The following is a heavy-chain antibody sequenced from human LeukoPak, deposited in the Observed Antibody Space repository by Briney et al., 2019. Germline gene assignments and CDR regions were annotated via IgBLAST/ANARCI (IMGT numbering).Heavy chain of an antibody. D-gene: IGHD3-10*01. CDR3: ARITMEGYSQH. CDR1: GGSISSGDYY. Sequence: KSSETLSLTCTVSGGSISSGDYYWSWIRQPPGKGLEWIGYIYYSGSTYYNPSLKSRVTISVDTSKNQFSLKLSSVTAADTAVYYCARITMEGYSQHWGQGTLVTVSS. J-gene: IGHJ1*01. CDR2: IYYSGST. V-gene: IGHV4-30-4*01.